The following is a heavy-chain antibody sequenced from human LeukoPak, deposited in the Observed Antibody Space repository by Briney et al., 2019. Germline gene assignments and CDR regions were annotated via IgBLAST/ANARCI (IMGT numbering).Heavy chain of an antibody. J-gene: IGHJ4*02. CDR3: AKPYDILTGYYPDY. CDR1: GFKFDDYG. D-gene: IGHD3-9*01. Sequence: TGGSLRLSCRGSGFKFDDYGVTWVRQAPGKGLEWVSAISGSGGSTYYADSVKGRFTISRDNSKNTLYLQMNSLRAEDTAVYYCAKPYDILTGYYPDYWGQGTLVTVPS. V-gene: IGHV3-23*01. CDR2: ISGSGGST.